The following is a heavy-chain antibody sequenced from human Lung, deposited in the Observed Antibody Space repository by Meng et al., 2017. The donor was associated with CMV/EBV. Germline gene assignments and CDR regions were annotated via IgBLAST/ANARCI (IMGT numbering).Heavy chain of an antibody. Sequence: GGSLRLXXAASGFTFSSHWMCWVRQAPGKGLEWVANIKADGSEKYYVDSVKGRFTVSRDNAKNSLYLQMNSLRAEDTAVYYCAREGGRAGTPGSYYYGMDVWGQGXTVTVSS. J-gene: IGHJ6*02. D-gene: IGHD1-1*01. CDR2: IKADGSEK. V-gene: IGHV3-7*01. CDR1: GFTFSSHW. CDR3: AREGGRAGTPGSYYYGMDV.